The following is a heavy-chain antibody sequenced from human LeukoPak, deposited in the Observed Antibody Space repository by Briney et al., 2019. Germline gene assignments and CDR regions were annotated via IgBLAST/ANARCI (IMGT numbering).Heavy chain of an antibody. Sequence: SETLSLTCTVSGGSISSGGYYWSWIRQPPGKGLEWIGYIYHSGSTYYNPSLKSRVTISVDTSKNQFSLKLSSVTAADTAVYYCAREYGGNSNWFDPWGQGTLVTVSS. V-gene: IGHV4-30-2*05. CDR1: GGSISSGGYY. J-gene: IGHJ5*02. CDR2: IYHSGST. CDR3: AREYGGNSNWFDP. D-gene: IGHD4-23*01.